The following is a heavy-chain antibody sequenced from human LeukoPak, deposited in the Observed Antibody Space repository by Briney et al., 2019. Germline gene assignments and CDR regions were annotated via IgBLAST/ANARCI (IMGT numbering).Heavy chain of an antibody. V-gene: IGHV3-49*04. CDR2: IRSKAYGGTT. D-gene: IGHD3-22*01. J-gene: IGHJ4*02. Sequence: QTGGYLRLSCIGSGFTFGDYGMSWVRQAPGKGLEWVGFIRSKAYGGTTEYAASVKGRFTISRDDSRSIAYLQMNSLKSEDMSVYYCTRGDYYDSSGYYLLFDYWGQGTLVTVSS. CDR3: TRGDYYDSSGYYLLFDY. CDR1: GFTFGDYG.